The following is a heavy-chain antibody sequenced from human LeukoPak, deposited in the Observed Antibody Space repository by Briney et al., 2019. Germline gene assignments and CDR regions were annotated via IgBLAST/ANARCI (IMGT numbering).Heavy chain of an antibody. CDR1: GYTFTSYY. V-gene: IGHV1-46*01. CDR3: ARVSRVRGITDAFDI. Sequence: ASVKVSCKASGYTFTSYYMHWVRQAPGQGLEWMGIINPSGGSTSYAQKFQGRVTTTRDMSTSTVYMELSSLRSEDTAVYYCARVSRVRGITDAFDIWGQGTMVTVSS. CDR2: INPSGGST. D-gene: IGHD3-10*01. J-gene: IGHJ3*02.